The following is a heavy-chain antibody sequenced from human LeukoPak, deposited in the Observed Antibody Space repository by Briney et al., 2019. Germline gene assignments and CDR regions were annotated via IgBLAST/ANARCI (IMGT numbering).Heavy chain of an antibody. CDR1: GFTFSSYA. Sequence: GGSLRLSCAASGFTFSSYAMSWVRQAPGKGLEWVSYISSSGSTIYYADSVKGRFTISRDNAKNSLYLQMNSLRAEDTAVYYCARVTKLLWFGPVGGGNDYWGQGTLVTVSS. V-gene: IGHV3-48*04. CDR2: ISSSGSTI. D-gene: IGHD3-10*01. J-gene: IGHJ4*02. CDR3: ARVTKLLWFGPVGGGNDY.